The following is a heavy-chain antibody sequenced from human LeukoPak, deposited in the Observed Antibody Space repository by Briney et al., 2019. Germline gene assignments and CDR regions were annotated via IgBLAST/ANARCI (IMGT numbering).Heavy chain of an antibody. Sequence: ASVKVSCKASGYTLTSHYMHWVRQAPGQGLEWVGIINPSGGSTSYAQKFQGRVTMTRDTSTSTVYMDLSSLRSEDTAVYYCATDRGYSYGQTLTFDYWGQGTLVTVSS. CDR2: INPSGGST. CDR3: ATDRGYSYGQTLTFDY. J-gene: IGHJ4*02. CDR1: GYTLTSHY. V-gene: IGHV1-46*01. D-gene: IGHD5-18*01.